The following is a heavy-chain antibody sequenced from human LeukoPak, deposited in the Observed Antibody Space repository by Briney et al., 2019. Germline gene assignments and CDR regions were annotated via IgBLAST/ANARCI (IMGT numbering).Heavy chain of an antibody. V-gene: IGHV1-46*01. Sequence: ASVKGSCKASGYTITSYYMHCVRQAPGQGLEWMGIINPSGGSTSYAQKFQGRVTMTRDTSTSTVYMELSSLRSEDTAVYYCARDFHRRPIVVVPAAILWFDPWGQGTLVTVSS. D-gene: IGHD2-2*01. CDR3: ARDFHRRPIVVVPAAILWFDP. CDR1: GYTITSYY. J-gene: IGHJ5*02. CDR2: INPSGGST.